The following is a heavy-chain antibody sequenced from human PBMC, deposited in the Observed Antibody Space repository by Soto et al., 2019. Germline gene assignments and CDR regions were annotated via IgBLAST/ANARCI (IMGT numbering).Heavy chain of an antibody. D-gene: IGHD4-17*01. CDR2: INQDGSDR. CDR1: GLTFRNDW. CDR3: AVYGYGVSAAAY. Sequence: SGGSLRLSCAGSGLTFRNDWWSGVRQAPGKGLEWVANINQDGSDRYYVDSVRGRFTISRDNVENSLYLQLNSLRPEDTAVYYCAVYGYGVSAAAYWGEGTLVTVSS. V-gene: IGHV3-7*01. J-gene: IGHJ4*02.